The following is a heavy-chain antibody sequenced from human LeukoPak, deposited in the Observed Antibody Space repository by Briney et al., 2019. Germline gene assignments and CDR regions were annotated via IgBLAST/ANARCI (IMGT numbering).Heavy chain of an antibody. CDR1: GFAFDNYG. J-gene: IGHJ4*02. CDR3: AKGVGSVFWRGYFEY. Sequence: PGGSLRLSCAASGFAFDNYGMYWVRQAPGKGLEWVSGISWNSGTIDYADSVRGRFTVSRDNAKNSLYLHMNSLRAEDTAFYYCAKGVGSVFWRGYFEYWGLGTLVTVSS. V-gene: IGHV3-9*01. CDR2: ISWNSGTI. D-gene: IGHD3-3*01.